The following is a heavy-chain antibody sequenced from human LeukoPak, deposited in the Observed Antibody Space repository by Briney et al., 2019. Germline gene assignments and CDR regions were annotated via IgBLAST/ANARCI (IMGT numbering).Heavy chain of an antibody. CDR3: ARAGGFFSPFGY. J-gene: IGHJ4*02. D-gene: IGHD3-3*01. Sequence: ASVKVSCKASGGTFSSYAISWVRQAPGQGLEWMRGIIPIFGTANYAQKFQGRATITADESTSTAYMELSSLRSEDTAVYYCARAGGFFSPFGYWGQGTLVTVSS. CDR1: GGTFSSYA. V-gene: IGHV1-69*01. CDR2: IIPIFGTA.